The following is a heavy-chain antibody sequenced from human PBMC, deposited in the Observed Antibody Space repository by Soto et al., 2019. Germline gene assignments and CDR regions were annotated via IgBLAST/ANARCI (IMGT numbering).Heavy chain of an antibody. CDR1: GFTFSGYS. CDR3: ARAKGGTAMVPLGY. D-gene: IGHD5-18*01. CDR2: ISSSSSYI. Sequence: EVQLVESGGGLVKPGGSLRLSCAASGFTFSGYSMNWVRQAPGKGLEWVSSISSSSSYIYYADSVKGRFTISRDNAKNSLYLQMNSLRAEDTAVYCCARAKGGTAMVPLGYWGQGTLVTVSS. J-gene: IGHJ4*02. V-gene: IGHV3-21*01.